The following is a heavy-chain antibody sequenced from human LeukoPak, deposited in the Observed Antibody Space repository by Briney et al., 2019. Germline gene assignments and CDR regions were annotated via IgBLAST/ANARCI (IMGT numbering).Heavy chain of an antibody. CDR1: GFTFSSYG. CDR2: ISYDGSNK. Sequence: GGSLRLSCAASGFTFSSYGMHWVRQAPGKGLEWVAVISYDGSNKYYADSVKGRFTISRDNFKNTLFLRMNSLRAEDTAVYYCAKESDYVSSGPGSDWGQGTLVTVSS. V-gene: IGHV3-30*18. D-gene: IGHD3-22*01. J-gene: IGHJ4*02. CDR3: AKESDYVSSGPGSD.